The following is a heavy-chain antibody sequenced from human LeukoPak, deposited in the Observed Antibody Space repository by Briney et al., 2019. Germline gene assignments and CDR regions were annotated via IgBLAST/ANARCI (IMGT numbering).Heavy chain of an antibody. J-gene: IGHJ6*03. CDR2: ISGSGAST. D-gene: IGHD1-14*01. CDR1: GFTFSKYY. Sequence: GGSLRLSCVASGFTFSKYYMTWIRQAPGKGLEWFSTISGSGASTYYADSVKDRFTISRDNSKNTLYLQMKSLRADDTAVYYCAKREPDYYFYYMDVWGKGTTVTVSS. V-gene: IGHV3-23*01. CDR3: AKREPDYYFYYMDV.